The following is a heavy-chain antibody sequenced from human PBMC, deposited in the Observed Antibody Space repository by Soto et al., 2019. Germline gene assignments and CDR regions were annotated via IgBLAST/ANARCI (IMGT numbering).Heavy chain of an antibody. Sequence: ASVKVSCKASGGTFSSYAISWVRQAPGQGLEWMGGIIPIFGTANYAQKFQGRVTITADESTSTAYMELSSLRSEDTAVYYCARGMGYCSSTSCYTPAEFYYCYGMDVWGQGTTVTVSS. V-gene: IGHV1-69*13. D-gene: IGHD2-2*02. CDR2: IIPIFGTA. CDR3: ARGMGYCSSTSCYTPAEFYYCYGMDV. J-gene: IGHJ6*02. CDR1: GGTFSSYA.